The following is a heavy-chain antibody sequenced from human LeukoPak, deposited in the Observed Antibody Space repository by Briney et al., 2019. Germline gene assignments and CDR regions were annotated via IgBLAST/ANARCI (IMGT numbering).Heavy chain of an antibody. V-gene: IGHV3-23*01. J-gene: IGHJ3*02. CDR1: GCTFSNYA. D-gene: IGHD2-15*01. Sequence: PGGSLRLSCAASGCTFSNYAMNWVRQAPGKGLEWVSAISGSGGRTYYAGSVKGRFIISRDNSKNAVYLQMNSLRAEDTAVYYCAKTVVGAPTDAFDMWGQGTMVTVSS. CDR3: AKTVVGAPTDAFDM. CDR2: ISGSGGRT.